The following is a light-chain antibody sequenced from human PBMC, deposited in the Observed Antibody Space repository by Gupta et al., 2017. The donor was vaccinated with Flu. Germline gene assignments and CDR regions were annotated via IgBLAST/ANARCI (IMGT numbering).Light chain of an antibody. V-gene: IGKV1-39*01. CDR3: QQGVSFPLT. Sequence: SQMTQAPSSLSASVGDRVTISCRASQSVSGYVNWYQQRPGKAPKLLISDGSNLHSGVPSTFSGSGSGTDFTLTISKLQPENSATYYCQQGVSFPLTFGGGTKVDIK. CDR2: DGS. J-gene: IGKJ4*01. CDR1: QSVSGY.